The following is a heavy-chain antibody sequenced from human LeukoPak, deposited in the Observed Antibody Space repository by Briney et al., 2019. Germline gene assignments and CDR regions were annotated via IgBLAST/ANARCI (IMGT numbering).Heavy chain of an antibody. CDR1: GFTFRTHS. Sequence: GGSLRLSCAASGFTFRTHSMTWVRQAPGKGLEWVANIKQDGREKYYVDSVKGRFTISRDNAKNSLYLQMNSLSAEDTAVYYCARVEDYDILTGFDYWGQGTLVTVSS. CDR2: IKQDGREK. D-gene: IGHD3-9*01. J-gene: IGHJ4*02. CDR3: ARVEDYDILTGFDY. V-gene: IGHV3-7*01.